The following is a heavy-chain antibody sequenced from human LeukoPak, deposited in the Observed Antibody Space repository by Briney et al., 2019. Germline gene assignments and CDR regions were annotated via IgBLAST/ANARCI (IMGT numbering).Heavy chain of an antibody. CDR2: IRSKANSYAT. J-gene: IGHJ6*03. Sequence: PGGSLKLSCAASGFTFSGSAMHWVRQASGKGLEWVGRIRSKANSYATAYAASVKGRFTISRDDSKNTAYLQRNSLKTEDTAVYYCTRTRRATSDYYYYMDVWGKGTTVTVSS. V-gene: IGHV3-73*01. CDR3: TRTRRATSDYYYYMDV. CDR1: GFTFSGSA.